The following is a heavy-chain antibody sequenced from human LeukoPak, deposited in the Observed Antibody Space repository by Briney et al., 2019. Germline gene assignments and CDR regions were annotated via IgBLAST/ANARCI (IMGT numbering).Heavy chain of an antibody. Sequence: GRSLSLSCAASGFTFSSYAMHWVRQAPGKGLEWVAVVSYDGNNKYYADSVKGRFTISRDNSKNTVHLQMSSLITEDTAVYYCARVGGTYFWAYYFDYWGRGTLVTVSS. CDR1: GFTFSSYA. V-gene: IGHV3-30-3*01. J-gene: IGHJ4*02. CDR3: ARVGGTYFWAYYFDY. CDR2: VSYDGNNK. D-gene: IGHD1-26*01.